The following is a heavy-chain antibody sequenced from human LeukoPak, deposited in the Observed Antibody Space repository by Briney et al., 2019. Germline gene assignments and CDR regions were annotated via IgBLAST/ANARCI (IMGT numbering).Heavy chain of an antibody. CDR3: ARACYGDFLWYFDL. CDR2: ISSSSSYI. J-gene: IGHJ2*01. V-gene: IGHV3-21*01. CDR1: GFTFGSYS. D-gene: IGHD4-17*01. Sequence: SGGSLRLSCAASGFTFGSYSMNWVRQAPGKGLEWVSSISSSSSYIYYADSVKGRFTISRDNAKNSLYLQMNSLRAEDTAVYYCARACYGDFLWYFDLWGRGTLVTVSS.